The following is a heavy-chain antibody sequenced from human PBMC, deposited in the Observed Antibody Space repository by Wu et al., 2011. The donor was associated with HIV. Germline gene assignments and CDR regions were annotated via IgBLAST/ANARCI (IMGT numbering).Heavy chain of an antibody. Sequence: QVQLVQSGTEVKTPGASVKVSCKASGYTFTNYDINWVRQATGQGLEWMGWMNPNTGNAGYSQKFQGRVTMTRNTSIRTAYMDLSSLRIDDTAVYYCARELVRKYYFESWGQGTLVTV. CDR2: MNPNTGNA. CDR1: GYTFTNYD. J-gene: IGHJ4*02. V-gene: IGHV1-8*02. CDR3: ARELVRKYYFES. D-gene: IGHD2-21*01.